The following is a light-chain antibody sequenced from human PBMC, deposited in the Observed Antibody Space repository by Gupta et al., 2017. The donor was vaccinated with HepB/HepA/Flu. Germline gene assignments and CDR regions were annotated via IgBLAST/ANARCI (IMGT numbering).Light chain of an antibody. CDR1: QSVSGN. J-gene: IGKJ5*01. V-gene: IGKV3-15*01. Sequence: DIVITQSPATLSVSPGERATLPCRASQSVSGNLALDRQKPGQAPRLRIYDASTRTTGIPDRVRVSGSGTEFTLTISSLQSEDFAVDDCQQYHNGSSIIFGQGTRLEIK. CDR2: DAS. CDR3: QQYHNGSSII.